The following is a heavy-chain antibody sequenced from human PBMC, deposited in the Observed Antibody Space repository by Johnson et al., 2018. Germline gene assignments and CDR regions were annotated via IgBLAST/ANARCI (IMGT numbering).Heavy chain of an antibody. Sequence: EVQLVESGGGLVQPGGSLRLSCAASGFTFSSYAMSWVRQAPGKGLEWVSAISGSGGSTYYADSVKGRFTLSSDHSKNTLFLQMNSLRAEGTAVYYCAKEGTYYESSGDPGNDAFDIWGQGTMVTVSS. V-gene: IGHV3-23*04. D-gene: IGHD3-22*01. CDR2: ISGSGGST. CDR1: GFTFSSYA. CDR3: AKEGTYYESSGDPGNDAFDI. J-gene: IGHJ3*02.